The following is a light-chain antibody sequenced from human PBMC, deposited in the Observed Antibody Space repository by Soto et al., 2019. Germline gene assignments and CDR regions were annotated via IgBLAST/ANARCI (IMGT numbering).Light chain of an antibody. Sequence: EIVLTQSPGTLSLSPGERATLSCRASQSVSSNYLAWYQQKPGQAPRLLIYGASSRATGIPDRFSGSGSGTDLTLAINRLEPEDFAIYYCQQYGDSPPYAFGQGTKLEIK. CDR3: QQYGDSPPYA. CDR2: GAS. J-gene: IGKJ2*01. V-gene: IGKV3-20*01. CDR1: QSVSSNY.